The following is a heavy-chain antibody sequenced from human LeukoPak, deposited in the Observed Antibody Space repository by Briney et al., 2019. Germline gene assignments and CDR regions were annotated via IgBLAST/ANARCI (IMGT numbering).Heavy chain of an antibody. CDR3: ATSQYCSSTSCNYYYYGMDV. CDR2: FDPEDGET. D-gene: IGHD2-2*01. CDR1: GYTLTELS. V-gene: IGHV1-24*01. J-gene: IGHJ6*02. Sequence: ASVKVSCKVSGYTLTELSMHWVRQAPGKGLEWVGGFDPEDGETIYAQKFQGRVTMTEDTSTDTAYMELSSLRSEDTAVYYCATSQYCSSTSCNYYYYGMDVWGQGTTVTVSS.